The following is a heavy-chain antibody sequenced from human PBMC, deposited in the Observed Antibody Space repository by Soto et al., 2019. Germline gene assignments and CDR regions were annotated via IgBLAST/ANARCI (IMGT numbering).Heavy chain of an antibody. J-gene: IGHJ4*02. CDR1: GGSISSSSYY. Sequence: SLSLTCTVSGGSISSSSYYWGWIRQPPGKGLEWIGSIYYSGTTYYNPSLKSRVTISVDTSKNQFSLKLGSVTAADTAVYYCARHRGYYDILTGYYTELNFDYWGQGTLVTVSS. CDR3: ARHRGYYDILTGYYTELNFDY. D-gene: IGHD3-9*01. V-gene: IGHV4-39*01. CDR2: IYYSGTT.